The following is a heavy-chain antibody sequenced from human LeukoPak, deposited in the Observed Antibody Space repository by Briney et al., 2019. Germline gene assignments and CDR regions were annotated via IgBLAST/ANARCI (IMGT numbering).Heavy chain of an antibody. J-gene: IGHJ3*02. CDR3: ARGDRITIFGVVIIPVFDAFDI. CDR1: GGSFSGYY. V-gene: IGHV4-34*01. CDR2: INHSGST. Sequence: PSETLSLTRAVYGGSFSGYYWSWIRQPPGKGLEWIGEINHSGSTNYNSSLKSRVTISVDTSKNQFSLKLSSVTAADTAVYYCARGDRITIFGVVIIPVFDAFDIWGQGTMVTVSS. D-gene: IGHD3-3*01.